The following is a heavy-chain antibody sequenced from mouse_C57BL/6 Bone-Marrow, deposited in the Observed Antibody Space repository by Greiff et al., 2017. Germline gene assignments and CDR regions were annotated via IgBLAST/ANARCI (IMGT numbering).Heavy chain of an antibody. CDR1: GYTFTSYG. D-gene: IGHD2-4*01. V-gene: IGHV1-81*01. Sequence: VQLKESGAELARPGASVKLSCKASGYTFTSYGISWVKQRTGQGLEWIGEIYPRSGNTYYNEKFKGKATLTADKSSSTAYMELRSLTSEDSAVYFCARFYYDPSYWYFDVWGTGTTVTVSS. CDR3: ARFYYDPSYWYFDV. J-gene: IGHJ1*03. CDR2: IYPRSGNT.